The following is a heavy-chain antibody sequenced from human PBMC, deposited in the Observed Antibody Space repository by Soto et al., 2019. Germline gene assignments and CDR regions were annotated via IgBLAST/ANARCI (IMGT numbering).Heavy chain of an antibody. D-gene: IGHD6-13*01. CDR2: FSGGSDST. Sequence: GGSLRLSCAASGFTFSSCAMSWVRQAPGKGLEWVSTFSGGSDSTYYANSVKGRFTISRDNSKNTMNLQMNNLRAEDTAIYYCAKSPYSNSWSNFDYWGQGT. J-gene: IGHJ4*02. CDR3: AKSPYSNSWSNFDY. CDR1: GFTFSSCA. V-gene: IGHV3-23*01.